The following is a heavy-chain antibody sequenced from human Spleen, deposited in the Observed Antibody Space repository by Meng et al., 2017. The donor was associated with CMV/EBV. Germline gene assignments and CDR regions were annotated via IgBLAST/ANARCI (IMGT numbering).Heavy chain of an antibody. J-gene: IGHJ3*02. V-gene: IGHV3-21*01. CDR1: GFTFSSYS. CDR2: ISSSSSYI. Sequence: GESLKISCAASGFTFSSYSMNWVRQAPGKGLEWVSSISSSSSYIYYADSVKGRFTISRDNAKNSLYLQMNSLRAEDTAVYYCARGLGRIMITFGGADAFDIWGQGTMVTVSS. D-gene: IGHD3-16*01. CDR3: ARGLGRIMITFGGADAFDI.